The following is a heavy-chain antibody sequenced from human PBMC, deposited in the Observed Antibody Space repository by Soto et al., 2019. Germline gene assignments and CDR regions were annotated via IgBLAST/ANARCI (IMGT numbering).Heavy chain of an antibody. CDR2: IYYSGST. D-gene: IGHD2-21*01. V-gene: IGHV4-59*01. J-gene: IGHJ4*02. Sequence: SETLCLTCTVSGGSISSYYWSWIRQPPGKGLEWIGYIYYSGSTNYNPSLKSRVTISVDTSKNQFSLKLSSVTAADTAVYYCARDVPFRYWGQGTLVTVSS. CDR3: ARDVPFRY. CDR1: GGSISSYY.